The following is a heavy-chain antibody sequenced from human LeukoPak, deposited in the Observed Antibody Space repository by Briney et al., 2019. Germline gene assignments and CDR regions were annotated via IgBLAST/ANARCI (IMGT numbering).Heavy chain of an antibody. V-gene: IGHV4-59*01. CDR1: GGSISSYY. D-gene: IGHD3-22*01. CDR3: ARVSYYDSSGVAEDY. Sequence: PSETLSLTCTVSGGSISSYYWSWIRQPPGKGLEWIGYIYYSGSTNYNPSLKSRVTISVDTSKNQFSLKLSSVTAADTAVYYCARVSYYDSSGVAEDYWGQGTLVTVSS. CDR2: IYYSGST. J-gene: IGHJ4*02.